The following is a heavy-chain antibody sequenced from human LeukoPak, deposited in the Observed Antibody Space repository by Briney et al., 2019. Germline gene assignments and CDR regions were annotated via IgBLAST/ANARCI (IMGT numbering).Heavy chain of an antibody. CDR1: GGSISSYY. J-gene: IGHJ4*02. CDR2: IYTSGST. Sequence: LETLSLTCTVSGGSISSYYWSWIRQPPGKGLEWIGYIYTSGSTNYNPSLKSRVTISVDTSKNQFSLKLSSVTAADTAVYYCARLAAAGRLDYWGQGTPVTVSS. V-gene: IGHV4-4*09. CDR3: ARLAAAGRLDY. D-gene: IGHD6-13*01.